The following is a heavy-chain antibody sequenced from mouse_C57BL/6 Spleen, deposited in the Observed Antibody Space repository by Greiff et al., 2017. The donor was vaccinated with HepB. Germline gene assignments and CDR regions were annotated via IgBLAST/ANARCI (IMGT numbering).Heavy chain of an antibody. D-gene: IGHD4-1*01. CDR1: GYTFTSYT. Sequence: QVQLQQSGAELARPGASVKMSCKASGYTFTSYTMHWVKQRPGQGLEWIGYINPSSGYTKYNQKFKDKATLTADKSSSTAYMQLSSLTSEDSAVYYCARSPNWDEDWYFDVWGTGTTVTVSS. CDR3: ARSPNWDEDWYFDV. V-gene: IGHV1-4*01. CDR2: INPSSGYT. J-gene: IGHJ1*03.